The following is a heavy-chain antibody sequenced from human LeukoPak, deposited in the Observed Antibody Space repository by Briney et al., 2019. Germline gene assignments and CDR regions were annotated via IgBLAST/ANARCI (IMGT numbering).Heavy chain of an antibody. V-gene: IGHV3-30*18. D-gene: IGHD6-13*01. CDR2: ISYDGTNK. Sequence: GGSLRLSCAASGFTFTTYGMHWVRQAPGKGLEWVAVISYDGTNKYYADSVKGRFTISRDNSKNTLYLQMHSLRAEDTAAYYCAKDVIAAAVPWDYGMDVWGQGTTVTVSS. J-gene: IGHJ6*02. CDR1: GFTFTTYG. CDR3: AKDVIAAAVPWDYGMDV.